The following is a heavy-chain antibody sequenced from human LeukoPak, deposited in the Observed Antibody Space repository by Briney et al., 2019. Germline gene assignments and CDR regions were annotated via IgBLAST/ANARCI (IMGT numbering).Heavy chain of an antibody. Sequence: PGGSLRLSCAASGFTFSSYGMHWVRQAPGKGLEWVAVIWYDGSNKYYADSVKGRFTISRDNSKNTLYLQMNSLRAEDTAVYYCAKDYPLWGGDRFDYWGQGTLATVSS. V-gene: IGHV3-33*06. J-gene: IGHJ4*02. CDR3: AKDYPLWGGDRFDY. D-gene: IGHD4-17*01. CDR2: IWYDGSNK. CDR1: GFTFSSYG.